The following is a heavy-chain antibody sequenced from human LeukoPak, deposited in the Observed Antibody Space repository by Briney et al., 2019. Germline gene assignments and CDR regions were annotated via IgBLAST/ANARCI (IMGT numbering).Heavy chain of an antibody. V-gene: IGHV4-59*12. CDR1: GGSISSYY. CDR2: IYYSGST. CDR3: ARVTLLLWPRGYFDL. J-gene: IGHJ2*01. Sequence: SETLSLTCTVSGGSISSYYWSWIRQPPGKGLEWIGYIYYSGSTNYNPSLKSRVTISVDTSKNQFSLKLSSVTAADTAVYYCARVTLLLWPRGYFDLWGRGTLVTVSS. D-gene: IGHD3-10*01.